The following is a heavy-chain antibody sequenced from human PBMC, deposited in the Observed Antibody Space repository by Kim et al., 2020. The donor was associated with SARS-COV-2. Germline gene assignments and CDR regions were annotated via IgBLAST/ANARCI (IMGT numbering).Heavy chain of an antibody. Sequence: GGSLRLSCEMSGFNFERFAVYWVRQPPGKGLEWFSGLSLDSDRIGYADSVKGRFTVSRDKAKDTLSLQMDSLRTEDTAFYYCTRDVVPGGADYWGQGT. V-gene: IGHV3-9*01. CDR3: TRDVVPGGADY. J-gene: IGHJ4*02. CDR2: LSLDSDRI. D-gene: IGHD3-10*01. CDR1: GFNFERFA.